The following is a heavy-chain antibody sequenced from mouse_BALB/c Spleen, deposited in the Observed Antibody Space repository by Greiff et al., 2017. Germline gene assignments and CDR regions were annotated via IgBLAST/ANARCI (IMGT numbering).Heavy chain of an antibody. CDR2: ISDGGSYT. Sequence: EVQRVESGGGLVKPGGSLKLSCAASGFTFSDYYMYWVRQTPEKRLEWVATISDGGSYTYYPDSVKGRFTISRDNAKNNLYLQMSSLKSEDTAMYYCARGYRYPFAYWGQGTLVTVSA. D-gene: IGHD2-14*01. J-gene: IGHJ3*01. CDR3: ARGYRYPFAY. CDR1: GFTFSDYY. V-gene: IGHV5-4*02.